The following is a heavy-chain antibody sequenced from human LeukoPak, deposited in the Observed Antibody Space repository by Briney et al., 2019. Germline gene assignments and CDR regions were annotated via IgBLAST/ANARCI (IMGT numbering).Heavy chain of an antibody. CDR1: GFTFSSYA. D-gene: IGHD1-26*01. CDR2: ISGSGGST. Sequence: GGSLRLSCAVSGFTFSSYAMSWVRQAPGKGLEWVSAISGSGGSTYYADSVKGRFTISRDNSKNTLYLQMNSLRAEDTAVYYCAKDIYGTKWEPGDYWGQGTLVTVSS. CDR3: AKDIYGTKWEPGDY. V-gene: IGHV3-23*01. J-gene: IGHJ4*02.